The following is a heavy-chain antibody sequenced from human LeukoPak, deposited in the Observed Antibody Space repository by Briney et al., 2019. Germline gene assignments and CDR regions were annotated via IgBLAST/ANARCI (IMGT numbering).Heavy chain of an antibody. Sequence: AGGSLRLSCAASGFRLSNYWMSWVRQAPGKGLEWVANIKQDGNDKYYADSVKGRFTISRDNSKNTLYLQMNSLRAEDTAVYYCANIVGDTKGEYWGQGTLVSVSS. CDR1: GFRLSNYW. CDR2: IKQDGNDK. J-gene: IGHJ4*02. V-gene: IGHV3-7*01. D-gene: IGHD1-26*01. CDR3: ANIVGDTKGEY.